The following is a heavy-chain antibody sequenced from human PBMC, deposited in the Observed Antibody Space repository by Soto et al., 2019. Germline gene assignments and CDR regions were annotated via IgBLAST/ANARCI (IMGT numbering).Heavy chain of an antibody. D-gene: IGHD3-10*01. CDR2: ISGSGGST. Sequence: EVQLLESGGGLVQPGGSLRLSCAASGFTFSSYAMSWVRQAPGKGLEWVSAISGSGGSTYYADSVKGRFTISRDNSKNTLYLQMNSLRAEDTAVYYCAKDWVGYVVPDTSETRWFDPWGQGTLVTVSS. J-gene: IGHJ5*02. CDR1: GFTFSSYA. V-gene: IGHV3-23*01. CDR3: AKDWVGYVVPDTSETRWFDP.